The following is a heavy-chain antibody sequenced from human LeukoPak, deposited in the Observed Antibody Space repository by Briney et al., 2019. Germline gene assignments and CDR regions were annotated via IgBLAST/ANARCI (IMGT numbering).Heavy chain of an antibody. J-gene: IGHJ4*02. CDR1: VFTFSSYW. Sequence: PGGSLRLSCAASVFTFSSYWMSWVRQAPGKGLEWVANMNQDGSEKYFVDSVRGRFTISRDNAKNSLYLQMSSLRVEDTAVYYCARGGSIGGQGTLVTVSS. CDR2: MNQDGSEK. D-gene: IGHD1-26*01. V-gene: IGHV3-7*01. CDR3: ARGGSI.